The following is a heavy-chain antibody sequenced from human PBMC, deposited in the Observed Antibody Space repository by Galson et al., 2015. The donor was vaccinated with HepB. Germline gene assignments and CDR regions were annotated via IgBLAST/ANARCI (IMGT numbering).Heavy chain of an antibody. J-gene: IGHJ6*03. CDR1: GGTFSSYA. V-gene: IGHV1-69*04. Sequence: VKVSCKASGGTFSSYAISWVRQAPGQGLEWMGRIIPILGIANYAQKFQGRVTITADKSTSTAYMELSSLRSEDTAVYYCARSAYCSSTSCYFDYYYYMDVWGKGTTVTVSS. CDR3: ARSAYCSSTSCYFDYYYYMDV. CDR2: IIPILGIA. D-gene: IGHD2-2*01.